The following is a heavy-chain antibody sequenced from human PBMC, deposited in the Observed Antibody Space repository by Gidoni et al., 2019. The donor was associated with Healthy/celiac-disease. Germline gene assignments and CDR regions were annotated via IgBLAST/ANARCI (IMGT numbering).Heavy chain of an antibody. CDR3: ARDPPNYYYYYMDV. CDR2: IAYDGSSK. CDR1: GFTFSSHA. V-gene: IGHV3-30-3*01. J-gene: IGHJ6*03. Sequence: QVQLVESGGGVVQPGRSLGLSCAASGFTFSSHAMHWVRQAPGKGLEVVAVIAYDGSSKYYADSVKGRFTISRDNSKNTLYLQMNSLRAEDTAVYYCARDPPNYYYYYMDVWGKGTTVTVSS.